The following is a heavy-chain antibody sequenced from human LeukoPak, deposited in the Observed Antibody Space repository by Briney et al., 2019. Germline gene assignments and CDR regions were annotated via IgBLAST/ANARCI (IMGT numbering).Heavy chain of an antibody. Sequence: PGRSLRLSCAASGFTFSRHGMRWVRQAPGKGLEWVAVIWYDGSNKYYADSVKGRFTISRDSSKNTLYLQMNSLRAEDTAVYYCARDAYGDYYFDYWGQGTLVTVSS. J-gene: IGHJ4*02. CDR2: IWYDGSNK. CDR3: ARDAYGDYYFDY. D-gene: IGHD4-17*01. CDR1: GFTFSRHG. V-gene: IGHV3-33*01.